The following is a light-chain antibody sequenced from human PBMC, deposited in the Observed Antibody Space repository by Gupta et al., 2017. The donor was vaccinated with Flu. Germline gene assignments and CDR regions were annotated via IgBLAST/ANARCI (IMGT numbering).Light chain of an antibody. Sequence: SPATLSLSPGERATLSCRASQSVVTYLDWFQQNPGQAPRLLIYDASNRATGIPDRFSGNGSGTDFSLTISSLEPEDFAVYYWQQRRKWPTFGQGTKLEI. CDR2: DAS. CDR3: QQRRKWPT. V-gene: IGKV3-11*01. J-gene: IGKJ2*01. CDR1: QSVVTY.